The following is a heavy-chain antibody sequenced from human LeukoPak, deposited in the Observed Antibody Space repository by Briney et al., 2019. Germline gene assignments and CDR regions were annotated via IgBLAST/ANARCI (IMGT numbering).Heavy chain of an antibody. V-gene: IGHV4-31*03. CDR2: IYYSGST. J-gene: IGHJ1*01. CDR1: GGSFSSGDYY. Sequence: PSETLSLTCTVSGGSFSSGDYYWNWIRQHPGKGLEWIGYIYYSGSTYYNPSLKSRVAISVDTSKNQFSLKLDSVTAAHTAVYYCARDYSSHLGYLQHWGQGTLVTVSS. D-gene: IGHD6-13*01. CDR3: ARDYSSHLGYLQH.